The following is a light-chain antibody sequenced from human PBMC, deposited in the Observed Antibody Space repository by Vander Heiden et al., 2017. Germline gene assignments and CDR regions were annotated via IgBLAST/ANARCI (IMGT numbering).Light chain of an antibody. V-gene: IGLV7-43*01. CDR1: TGGVTSGYY. Sequence: TVVTQEPSLTVSPGVTVTLTCASSTGGVTSGYYPNWFQQKPGQAPRPLIYSISNKHSWTPARFSGSLLGGKAALTLSGVQPEDEAEYYCLLYDGGGWVFGGGTKLTVL. J-gene: IGLJ3*02. CDR3: LLYDGGGWV. CDR2: SIS.